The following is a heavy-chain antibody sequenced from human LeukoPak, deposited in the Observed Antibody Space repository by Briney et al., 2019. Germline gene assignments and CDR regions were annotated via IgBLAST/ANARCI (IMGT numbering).Heavy chain of an antibody. D-gene: IGHD6-13*01. CDR2: IKANSGGT. V-gene: IGHV1-2*02. CDR1: GYTFTAYY. J-gene: IGHJ4*02. CDR3: ARQLQLFDY. Sequence: GASVKVSCKASGYTFTAYYIHWVRQAPGQGLEWMGLIKANSGGTIYAQMFRGRVTMTRDTSISTAYMELSRLTSDDTAVYYCARQLQLFDYWGQGTLVTVSS.